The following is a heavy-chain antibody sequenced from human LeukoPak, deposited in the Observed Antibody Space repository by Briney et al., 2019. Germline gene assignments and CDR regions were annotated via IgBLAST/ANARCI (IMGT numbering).Heavy chain of an antibody. CDR1: GFTFSSYA. CDR2: ISYDGSNK. Sequence: GGSLRLSCAASGFTFSSYAMHWVRQAPGKGLEWVALISYDGSNKYYADSVKGRFTISRDNSKNTLYLQMNSLRAEDTAVYYCARDGGYSSSWTPYWYFDLWGRGTLVTVSS. V-gene: IGHV3-30*04. D-gene: IGHD6-13*01. CDR3: ARDGGYSSSWTPYWYFDL. J-gene: IGHJ2*01.